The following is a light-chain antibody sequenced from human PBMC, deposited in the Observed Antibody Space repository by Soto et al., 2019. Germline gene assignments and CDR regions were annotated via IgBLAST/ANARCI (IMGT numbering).Light chain of an antibody. Sequence: EIVLTQSPGTLSLSPGERATLSCRASQSISSSYLAWYQQKPGQAPRLLIYGASTRATGIPDRFSGSGSGTDFTLTISRLETEDFAVYYCQQFRTFGPGTKVAIK. V-gene: IGKV3-20*01. CDR2: GAS. J-gene: IGKJ3*01. CDR3: QQFRT. CDR1: QSISSSY.